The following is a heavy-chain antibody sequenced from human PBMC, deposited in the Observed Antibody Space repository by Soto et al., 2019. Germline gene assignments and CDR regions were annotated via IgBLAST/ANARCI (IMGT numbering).Heavy chain of an antibody. J-gene: IGHJ5*02. V-gene: IGHV3-21*01. CDR3: VRSGSARLLRHSWFDT. Sequence: EVQLVESGGGLVKPGGSLRLSCAASGFTFNTYDMNWVRQAPGKGLEWVSSITTSSAYIYYADSLKGRITISRDNAKNSLFLQINILGAEDTAVYYCVRSGSARLLRHSWFDTWGQGTLVTVSS. CDR2: ITTSSAYI. D-gene: IGHD2-21*01. CDR1: GFTFNTYD.